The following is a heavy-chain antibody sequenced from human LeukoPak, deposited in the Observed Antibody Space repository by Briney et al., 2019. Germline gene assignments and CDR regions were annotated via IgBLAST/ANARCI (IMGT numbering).Heavy chain of an antibody. CDR2: IFFSGST. J-gene: IGHJ3*02. D-gene: IGHD5-24*01. CDR3: ARGEMATIEDAFDI. Sequence: KPSETLSLTCTVSGGSINSYYWSWIRQPPGKGLEWIGYIFFSGSTNYNPSLKSRVTMSVDTSKNQFSLKLSSVTAADTAVYYCARGEMATIEDAFDIWGQGTMVTVSS. V-gene: IGHV4-59*01. CDR1: GGSINSYY.